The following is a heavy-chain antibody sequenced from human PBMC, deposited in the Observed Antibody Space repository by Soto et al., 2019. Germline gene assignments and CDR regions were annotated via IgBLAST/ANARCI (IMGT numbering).Heavy chain of an antibody. CDR2: INHSGST. D-gene: IGHD5-12*01. CDR3: ANVVRGYNGYDYNWFDP. Sequence: SETLSLTCAVYGGSFSCYYWIWIRQPPGKGLEWIGEINHSGSTNYNPSLKRRVTIAVDTSKKQFSLNLTSVTAADTAVYYCANVVRGYNGYDYNWFDPWGQGTLVTVSS. V-gene: IGHV4-34*01. CDR1: GGSFSCYY. J-gene: IGHJ5*02.